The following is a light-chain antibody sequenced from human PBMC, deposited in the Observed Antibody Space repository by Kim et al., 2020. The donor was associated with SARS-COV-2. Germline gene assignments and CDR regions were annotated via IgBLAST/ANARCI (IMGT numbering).Light chain of an antibody. J-gene: IGLJ2*01. V-gene: IGLV2-8*01. Sequence: GQSVTISCTGTSRDVGGYNYVSWYQQHPGKAPKLMIYEVSKRPSGVPDRFSGSKSGNTASLTVSGLQAEDEADYYCSSYAGSNKMVFGGGTQLTVL. CDR3: SSYAGSNKMV. CDR1: SRDVGGYNY. CDR2: EVS.